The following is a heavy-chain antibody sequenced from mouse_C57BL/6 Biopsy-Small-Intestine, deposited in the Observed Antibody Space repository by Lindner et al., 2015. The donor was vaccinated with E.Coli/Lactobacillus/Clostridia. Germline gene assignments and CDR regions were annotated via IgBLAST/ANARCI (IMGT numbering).Heavy chain of an antibody. CDR2: INPYNDGT. V-gene: IGHV1-14*01. CDR1: GYTFTSYI. Sequence: VQLQESGPELIKPGASVKMSCKASGYTFTSYIMHWVKQKPGQGLEWIGYINPYNDGTKYNEKFKGKATLTSDKSSSTAYMELSSLTAEDSAVYYCARAGTSYWYFDVWGAGTTVTVSS. D-gene: IGHD4-1*01. J-gene: IGHJ1*01. CDR3: ARAGTSYWYFDV.